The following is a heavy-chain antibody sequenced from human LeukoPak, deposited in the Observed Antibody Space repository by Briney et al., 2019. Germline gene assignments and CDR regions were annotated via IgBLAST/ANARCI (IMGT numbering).Heavy chain of an antibody. Sequence: ASVKVSCKASVGTFSSYAISWVRQAPGQGLEWMGRIIPIFGTANYAQKFQGRVTITTDESTSTAYMELSSLRSEDTAVYYCARGVVTGILDYWGQGTLVTVSS. CDR2: IIPIFGTA. CDR1: VGTFSSYA. J-gene: IGHJ4*02. CDR3: ARGVVTGILDY. D-gene: IGHD1-20*01. V-gene: IGHV1-69*05.